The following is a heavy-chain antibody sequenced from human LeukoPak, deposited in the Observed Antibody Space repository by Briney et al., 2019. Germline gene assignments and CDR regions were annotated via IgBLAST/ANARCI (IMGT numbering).Heavy chain of an antibody. D-gene: IGHD6-13*01. CDR1: GFTFRTYY. CDR2: ISPSSGAI. V-gene: IGHV3-48*01. J-gene: IGHJ4*02. CDR3: ARDMGTSSWHAFDN. Sequence: PGGSLRLSCAASGFTFRTYYMNWVRQTPGKGLEWASYISPSSGAIHYADSVKGRFTISRDNAKNSLSLQMNSLRAEDTAVYYCARDMGTSSWHAFDNWGQGTLVTVSS.